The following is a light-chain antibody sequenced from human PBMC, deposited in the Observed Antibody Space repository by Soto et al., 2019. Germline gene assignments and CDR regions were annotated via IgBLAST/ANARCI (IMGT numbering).Light chain of an antibody. Sequence: QLVLTQPPSVSGAPGQRVTISCTGSSSNIGAGYDVHWYQQLPGTAPKLLIYRNSNRPSGVPDRFSGSKSGTSASLAITGLQAGDEADYYCQSYDSSLSGWVFGGGTKLTVL. V-gene: IGLV1-40*01. CDR1: SSNIGAGYD. CDR3: QSYDSSLSGWV. J-gene: IGLJ3*02. CDR2: RNS.